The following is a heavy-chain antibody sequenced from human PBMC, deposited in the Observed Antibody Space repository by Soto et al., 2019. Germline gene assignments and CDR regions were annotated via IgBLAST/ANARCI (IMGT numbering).Heavy chain of an antibody. V-gene: IGHV1-69*13. D-gene: IGHD2-2*01. CDR2: IIPIFGTA. Sequence: SVKVSCKASGGTFSSYAISWVRQAPGQGLEWMGGIIPIFGTANYAQKFQGRVTITADESTSTAYMELSSLRSEDTAVYYCARDTTPYCSSTSCYAVLFDYWGQGTLVTVSS. CDR1: GGTFSSYA. CDR3: ARDTTPYCSSTSCYAVLFDY. J-gene: IGHJ4*02.